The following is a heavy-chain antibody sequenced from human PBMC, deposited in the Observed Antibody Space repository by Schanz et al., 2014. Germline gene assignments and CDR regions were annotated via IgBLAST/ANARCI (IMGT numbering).Heavy chain of an antibody. V-gene: IGHV1-2*04. Sequence: QVQLVQSGAEVKKPGSSVKVSCKLSGGTFSSYTISWMRQAPGQGLEWMGWINPNSGDTNYAQKFQGWVTMTRDTSISTAYMEVSRLKSDDTAVYYCARLSVAGRPHVNYWYFDLWGRGTLVTVSS. D-gene: IGHD6-19*01. J-gene: IGHJ2*01. CDR3: ARLSVAGRPHVNYWYFDL. CDR1: GGTFSSYT. CDR2: INPNSGDT.